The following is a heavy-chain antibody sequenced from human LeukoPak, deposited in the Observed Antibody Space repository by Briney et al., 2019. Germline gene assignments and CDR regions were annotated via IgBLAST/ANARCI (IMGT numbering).Heavy chain of an antibody. CDR1: GGTFSSYA. V-gene: IGHV1-69*13. CDR2: IIPIFGTA. CDR3: ASSTAMVLYYFDY. Sequence: ASMKVSCKASGGTFSSYAISWVRQAPGQGLEWMGGIIPIFGTANYAQKFQGRVTITADESTSTAYMELSSLRSEDTAVYYCASSTAMVLYYFDYWGQGTLVTVSS. D-gene: IGHD5-18*01. J-gene: IGHJ4*02.